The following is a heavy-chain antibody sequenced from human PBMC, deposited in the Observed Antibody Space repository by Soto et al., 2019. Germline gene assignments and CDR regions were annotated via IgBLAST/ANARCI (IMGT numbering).Heavy chain of an antibody. CDR2: ISSDGNKK. J-gene: IGHJ1*01. CDR3: AKDQRGSNYGYFQY. D-gene: IGHD4-4*01. V-gene: IGHV3-30*18. CDR1: GFTFNSYG. Sequence: QVQLVESGGGVVQPGRSLRLSCAASGFTFNSYGMHWVRQAPGKRLEWVTLISSDGNKKYYADSVTGRFTISRDNSKNTLYLQMNSLRPEDTAVYYCAKDQRGSNYGYFQYWGQGTLVTVSS.